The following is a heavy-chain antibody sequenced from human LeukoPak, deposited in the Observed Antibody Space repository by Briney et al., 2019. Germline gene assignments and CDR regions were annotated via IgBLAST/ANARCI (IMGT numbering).Heavy chain of an antibody. CDR2: IYSGGST. J-gene: IGHJ4*02. Sequence: GGSLRLSCAASGFTVSSNYMSWVRQAPGKGLEWVSVIYSGGSTYYADSVKGRFTISRDNSKNTLYLQMNSLRAEDTAVYYCARDGYSSDRKNENYFDYWGQGTLVTVSS. V-gene: IGHV3-53*01. D-gene: IGHD6-19*01. CDR3: ARDGYSSDRKNENYFDY. CDR1: GFTVSSNY.